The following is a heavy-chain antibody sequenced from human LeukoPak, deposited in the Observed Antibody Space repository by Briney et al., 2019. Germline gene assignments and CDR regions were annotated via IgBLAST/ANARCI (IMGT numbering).Heavy chain of an antibody. V-gene: IGHV4-34*01. CDR3: ARAGRHTIFGVVNGLYFDY. CDR1: GGSFSTYY. D-gene: IGHD3-3*01. Sequence: PSDTLSLTCAIYGGSFSTYYWSWIRQSPGKGLEWLGEINHSATTKYNPSLKSRATISIDTPKNQFSLDLHSVTAADTAVYYRARAGRHTIFGVVNGLYFDYWGQGTLVTVSS. CDR2: INHSATT. J-gene: IGHJ4*02.